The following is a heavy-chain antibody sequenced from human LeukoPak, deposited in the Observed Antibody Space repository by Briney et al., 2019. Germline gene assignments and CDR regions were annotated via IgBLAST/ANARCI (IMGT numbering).Heavy chain of an antibody. CDR3: AESREGYYDSSGYDY. V-gene: IGHV3-23*01. D-gene: IGHD3-22*01. CDR1: GFTFSSYA. CDR2: ISGSGGST. J-gene: IGHJ4*02. Sequence: GGSLRLSCAASGFTFSSYAMSWVRQAPGKGLEWVSAISGSGGSTYYADSVKGRFTISRDNPKNTLYLQMNSLRAEDTAVYYCAESREGYYDSSGYDYWGQGTLVTVSS.